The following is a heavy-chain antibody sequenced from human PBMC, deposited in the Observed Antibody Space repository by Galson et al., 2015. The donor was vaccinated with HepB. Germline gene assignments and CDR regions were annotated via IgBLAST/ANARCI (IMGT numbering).Heavy chain of an antibody. Sequence: SLRLSCAASGFTFSSYGMHWVRQAPGKGLEWVAVISYDGSNKYYADSVKGRFTISRDNSKNTLYLQMNSLRAEDTAVYYCAKDGVVGAHFDYWGQGTLVTVSS. V-gene: IGHV3-30*18. D-gene: IGHD1-26*01. CDR3: AKDGVVGAHFDY. CDR2: ISYDGSNK. J-gene: IGHJ4*02. CDR1: GFTFSSYG.